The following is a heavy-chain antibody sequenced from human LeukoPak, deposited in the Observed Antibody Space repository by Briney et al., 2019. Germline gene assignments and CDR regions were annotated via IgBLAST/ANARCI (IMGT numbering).Heavy chain of an antibody. J-gene: IGHJ4*02. CDR1: GGSISSSNW. Sequence: GTLSLTCAVSGGSISSSNWWSWVRQAPGKGLEWVSVIYSGGSTYYADSVKGRFTISRDNSKNTLYLQMNSLRAEDTAVYYCARSNWGFDYWGQGTLVTVSS. D-gene: IGHD7-27*01. V-gene: IGHV3-53*01. CDR2: IYSGGST. CDR3: ARSNWGFDY.